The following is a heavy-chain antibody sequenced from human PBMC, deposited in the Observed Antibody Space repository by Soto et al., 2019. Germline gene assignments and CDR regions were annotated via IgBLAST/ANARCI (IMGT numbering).Heavy chain of an antibody. V-gene: IGHV3-21*01. Sequence: PGGSLRLSCAASGFTFTRYSMNWVRQAPGKGLEWVSSISSTTNYIYYADSMKGRFTVSRDNAKNSVYLEMNSLSAEDTAVYYCARVPNPYCSGGSCYLDYWGQGTLVTVSS. CDR3: ARVPNPYCSGGSCYLDY. J-gene: IGHJ4*02. CDR1: GFTFTRYS. D-gene: IGHD2-15*01. CDR2: ISSTTNYI.